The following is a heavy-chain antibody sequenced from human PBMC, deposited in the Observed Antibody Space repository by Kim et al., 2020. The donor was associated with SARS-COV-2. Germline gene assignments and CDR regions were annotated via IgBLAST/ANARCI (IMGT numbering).Heavy chain of an antibody. Sequence: ASVKVSCKASGYTFTSYGISWVRQAPGQGLEWMGWISAYNGNTNYAQKLQGRVTMTTDTSTSTAYMELRSLRSDDTAVYYCARDLPHPGSIAARPSLFDYWGQGTLVTVSS. D-gene: IGHD6-6*01. V-gene: IGHV1-18*01. CDR2: ISAYNGNT. CDR3: ARDLPHPGSIAARPSLFDY. J-gene: IGHJ4*02. CDR1: GYTFTSYG.